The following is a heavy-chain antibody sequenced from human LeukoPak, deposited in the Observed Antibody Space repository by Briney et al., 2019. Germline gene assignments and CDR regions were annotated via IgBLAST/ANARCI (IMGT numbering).Heavy chain of an antibody. CDR2: IYYSGRT. CDR3: ARSRAGEDIVVVPAAISPYYYYMDV. V-gene: IGHV4-59*08. Sequence: SETLSLTCTVSGGSISSYYWSWIRQPPGKGLEWIGYIYYSGRTNYNPSLKSRVTISVDTSKNQFSLKLSSVTAADTAVYYCARSRAGEDIVVVPAAISPYYYYMDVWGKGTTVTVSS. J-gene: IGHJ6*03. D-gene: IGHD2-2*02. CDR1: GGSISSYY.